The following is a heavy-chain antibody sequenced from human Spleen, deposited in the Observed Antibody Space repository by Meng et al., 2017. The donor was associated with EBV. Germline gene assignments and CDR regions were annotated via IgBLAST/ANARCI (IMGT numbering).Heavy chain of an antibody. D-gene: IGHD4/OR15-4a*01. CDR3: ARGGYGTNYFDP. Sequence: QVQHPDAWSDLLNSLEPLSRTCSAVAASIHTGIDYFTWSRQTPCNGREWLGYVYFSVSTNYSPSLRSRFPMSIDTSNNQFSLNLRSATAADAAVYFCARGGYGTNYFDPWGQGTLVTVSS. J-gene: IGHJ5*02. CDR1: AASIHTGIDY. CDR2: VYFSVST. V-gene: IGHV4-61*01.